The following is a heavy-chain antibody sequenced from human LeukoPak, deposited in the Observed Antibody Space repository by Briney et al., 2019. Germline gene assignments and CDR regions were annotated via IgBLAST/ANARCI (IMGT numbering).Heavy chain of an antibody. Sequence: PSETLSLTCTVSGGSISSYYWSWIRQPPGKGLEWIGYIYYSGSTNYNPSLKSRVTISVDASKNQFSLKLSSVTAADTAVYYCARALDYYDSSGYGLWGQGTLVTVSS. CDR2: IYYSGST. D-gene: IGHD3-22*01. CDR1: GGSISSYY. J-gene: IGHJ4*02. V-gene: IGHV4-59*01. CDR3: ARALDYYDSSGYGL.